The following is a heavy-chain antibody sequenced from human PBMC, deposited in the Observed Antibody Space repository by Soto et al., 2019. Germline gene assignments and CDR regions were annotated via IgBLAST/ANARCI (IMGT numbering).Heavy chain of an antibody. CDR2: IYERGST. D-gene: IGHD4-17*01. V-gene: IGHV4-4*02. J-gene: IGHJ4*02. CDR3: ARDRDPHMTTVTSVRWLVDY. CDR1: SGSFSSSNW. Sequence: QVQLQQSGPGLVKPSGTLSLTCAVSSGSFSSSNWWSWVRPPPGKGEEWSGEIYERGSTNYNPSYKRRVTISVDKSKNTFSLKLSSETAADTAVYYCARDRDPHMTTVTSVRWLVDYWGQGTLVTVSS.